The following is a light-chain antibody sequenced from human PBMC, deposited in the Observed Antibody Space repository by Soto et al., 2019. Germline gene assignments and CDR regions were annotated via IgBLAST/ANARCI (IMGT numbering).Light chain of an antibody. J-gene: IGKJ1*01. CDR3: HQYADWPPWT. CDR1: QGVNNN. Sequence: VVMTQSPATLSASPGERATLSCRASQGVNNNLAWYQQKPGQAPRLLIYGASTRATDVPARFVGTGSGAEFTLTISNLQSEDFAVYYCHQYADWPPWTFGQGTKVEIK. V-gene: IGKV3-15*01. CDR2: GAS.